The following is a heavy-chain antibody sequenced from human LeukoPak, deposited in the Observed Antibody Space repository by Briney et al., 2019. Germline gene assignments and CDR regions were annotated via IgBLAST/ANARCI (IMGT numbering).Heavy chain of an antibody. Sequence: PGGSLRLSCAASGFTFSSYAMSWVRQAPGKGLEWASAISGSGGSTYYADSVKGRFTISRDNSKNTLYLQMNSLRAEDAAVYYCAKAENKYSLYGMDVWGQGTTVTVSS. CDR2: ISGSGGST. CDR1: GFTFSSYA. D-gene: IGHD5-18*01. V-gene: IGHV3-23*01. CDR3: AKAENKYSLYGMDV. J-gene: IGHJ6*02.